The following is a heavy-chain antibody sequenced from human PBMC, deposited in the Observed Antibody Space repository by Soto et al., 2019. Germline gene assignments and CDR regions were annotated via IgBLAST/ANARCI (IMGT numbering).Heavy chain of an antibody. J-gene: IGHJ4*02. Sequence: SVKVSCKASGFTFTSSAVQWVRQARGQRLEWIGWIVVGSGNTNYAQKFQERVTITRDMSTSTAYMELSSLRSEATAGCYCAAGRGYYHKSSGDKGARLDYWGQGTLANVSS. CDR2: IVVGSGNT. CDR1: GFTFTSSA. V-gene: IGHV1-58*01. D-gene: IGHD2-15*01. CDR3: AAGRGYYHKSSGDKGARLDY.